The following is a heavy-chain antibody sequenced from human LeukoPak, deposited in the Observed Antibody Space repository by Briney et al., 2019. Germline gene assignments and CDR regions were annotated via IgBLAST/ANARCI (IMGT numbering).Heavy chain of an antibody. D-gene: IGHD3-10*01. V-gene: IGHV3-48*02. J-gene: IGHJ4*02. CDR2: ISSSSRTI. CDR1: RFTFSSYS. CDR3: ARAYYGLGSYYDY. Sequence: GGSLRLSCAASRFTFSSYSMNWVRQAPGKGLEWVSYISSSSRTIYYADSVKGRFTISRDSAKNSLYLQMNSLRDEDTAVYYCARAYYGLGSYYDYWGQGTLVTVSS.